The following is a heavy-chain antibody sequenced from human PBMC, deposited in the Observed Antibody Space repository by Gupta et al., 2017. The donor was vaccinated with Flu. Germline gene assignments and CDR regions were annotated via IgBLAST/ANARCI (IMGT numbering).Heavy chain of an antibody. D-gene: IGHD2-8*02. Sequence: PGKGLEWVSAISGSGDSTYYADSVKGRFTISRDNSKNTLYLEMNSLRAEDTAVYYCARDFNVNLTGGHSPLDVWGQGTTVTVSS. V-gene: IGHV3-23*01. CDR3: ARDFNVNLTGGHSPLDV. J-gene: IGHJ6*02. CDR2: ISGSGDST.